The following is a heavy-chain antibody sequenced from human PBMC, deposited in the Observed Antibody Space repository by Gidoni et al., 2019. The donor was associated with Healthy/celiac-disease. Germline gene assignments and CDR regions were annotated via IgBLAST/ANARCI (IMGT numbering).Heavy chain of an antibody. J-gene: IGHJ6*02. Sequence: GLVWVSRINSDGSSTSYADSVKGRFTISRDNAKNTLYLQMNSLRAEDTAVYYCARSGGGRNYYYYGMDVWGQGTTVTVSS. V-gene: IGHV3-74*01. CDR3: ARSGGGRNYYYYGMDV. CDR2: INSDGSST. D-gene: IGHD6-25*01.